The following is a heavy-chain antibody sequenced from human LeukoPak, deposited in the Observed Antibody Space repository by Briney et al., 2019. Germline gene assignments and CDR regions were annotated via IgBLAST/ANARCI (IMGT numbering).Heavy chain of an antibody. CDR2: ISSSSSYI. CDR3: ARGSLWFGELSPGDV. V-gene: IGHV3-21*01. CDR1: GFTFSSYS. D-gene: IGHD3-10*01. J-gene: IGHJ6*04. Sequence: GGSLRLSCVASGFTFSSYSMNWVRQAPGKGLEWVSSISSSSSYIYYADSVKGRFTISRDNAKNSLYLQMNSLRAEDTAVYYCARGSLWFGELSPGDVWGKGTTVTVSS.